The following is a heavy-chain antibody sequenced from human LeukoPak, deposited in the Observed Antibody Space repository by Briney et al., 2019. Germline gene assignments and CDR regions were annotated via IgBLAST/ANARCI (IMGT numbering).Heavy chain of an antibody. CDR1: GYTFTGYY. J-gene: IGHJ5*02. V-gene: IGHV1-2*02. D-gene: IGHD3-10*01. CDR2: INPNSGST. CDR3: ARDRGAGWFGELLSPPSNWFDP. Sequence: ASVKVSCKASGYTFTGYYLHWVRQAPGQGLEWMGWINPNSGSTNYAQKFQGRVTMTRDTSISTAYMELSRLTSDDTAVYYCARDRGAGWFGELLSPPSNWFDPWGQGTLVTVSS.